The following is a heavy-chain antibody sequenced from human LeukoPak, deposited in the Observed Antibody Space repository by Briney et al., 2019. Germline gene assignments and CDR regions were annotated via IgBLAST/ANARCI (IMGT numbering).Heavy chain of an antibody. CDR2: IYYSGST. D-gene: IGHD3-22*01. CDR3: VSPTYYYDSSGYFDAFDI. CDR1: GGSISSGDYY. Sequence: TSEALSLTCTVSGGSISSGDYYWSWIRQPPGKGLEWIGYIYYSGSTYYNPSLKSRVTISVDTSKNQFSLKLSSVTAADTAVYYCVSPTYYYDSSGYFDAFDIWGQGTMVTVSS. J-gene: IGHJ3*02. V-gene: IGHV4-30-4*08.